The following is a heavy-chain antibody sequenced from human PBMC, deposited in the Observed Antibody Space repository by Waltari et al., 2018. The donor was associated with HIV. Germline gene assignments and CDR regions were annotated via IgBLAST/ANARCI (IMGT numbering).Heavy chain of an antibody. CDR1: GYTFTSYD. V-gene: IGHV1-8*01. CDR3: ARKSSGWYYYYGMDV. CDR2: MNPNRGNT. J-gene: IGHJ6*02. D-gene: IGHD6-19*01. Sequence: QVQLVQSGAEVKKPGASVKVSCKASGYTFTSYDINWVRQPTGQGLEWMGWMNPNRGNTGYAQKFQGRVTMIRNTSISTAYMELSSLRSEDTAVYYCARKSSGWYYYYGMDVWGQGTTVTVSS.